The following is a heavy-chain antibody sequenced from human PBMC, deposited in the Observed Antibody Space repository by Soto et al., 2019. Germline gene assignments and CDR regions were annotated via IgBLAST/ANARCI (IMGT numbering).Heavy chain of an antibody. CDR2: MYYTGVT. J-gene: IGHJ6*02. CDR3: ARGGEPLGYYGLDV. V-gene: IGHV4-61*01. Sequence: QVQLQESGPGLLKASETLSLTCSVSGGSVRSGNHFWNWIRQPQGRGLEWLGYMYYTGVTNYNPSRKSRVSVSVDTSKNQFSLKLTSLTAADTAVYYCARGGEPLGYYGLDVWGQGTTVTVSS. CDR1: GGSVRSGNHF. D-gene: IGHD3-10*01.